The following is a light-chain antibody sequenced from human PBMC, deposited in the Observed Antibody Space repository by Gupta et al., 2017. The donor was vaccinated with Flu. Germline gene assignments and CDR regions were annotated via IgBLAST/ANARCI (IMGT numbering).Light chain of an antibody. CDR3: QQYYSTPRT. Sequence: SQGERATINCKSSQSVLYSSNNKNYLAWYQQKPGQPPKLLIYWASTRESGVPDRFSGSGSGTDFTLTISSLQAEDVAVYYCQQYYSTPRTFGQGTKVEIK. J-gene: IGKJ1*01. V-gene: IGKV4-1*01. CDR2: WAS. CDR1: QSVLYSSNNKNY.